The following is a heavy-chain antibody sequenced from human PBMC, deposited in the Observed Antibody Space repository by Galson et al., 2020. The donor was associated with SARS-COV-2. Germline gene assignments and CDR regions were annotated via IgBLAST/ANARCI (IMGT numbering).Heavy chain of an antibody. CDR3: ASMIKGVIGAFDM. J-gene: IGHJ3*02. Sequence: NSGGSLRLSCAASGFRFSDYYMSWIRQAPGKGLEWVSYISSSGSTIYYADSVKGRFTISRDNAKRSLYLQMNSLRDEDTAVYYCASMIKGVIGAFDMWGQGTMVTVSS. CDR1: GFRFSDYY. V-gene: IGHV3-11*04. CDR2: ISSSGSTI. D-gene: IGHD3-10*01.